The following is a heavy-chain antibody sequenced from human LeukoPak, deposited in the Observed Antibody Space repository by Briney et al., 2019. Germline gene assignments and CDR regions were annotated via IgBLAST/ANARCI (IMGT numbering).Heavy chain of an antibody. CDR2: ISSSSTYI. V-gene: IGHV3-21*01. D-gene: IGHD5-24*01. CDR1: GFTISNYN. Sequence: GGSLRLSCVTSGFTISNYNMNWVRQAPGKGLEWGSSISSSSTYIYYADSMKGRFTISRDNAKNSLFLQMNSLSAEDTAVYYCAASDGSFDYWGQGTLVTVSS. CDR3: AASDGSFDY. J-gene: IGHJ4*02.